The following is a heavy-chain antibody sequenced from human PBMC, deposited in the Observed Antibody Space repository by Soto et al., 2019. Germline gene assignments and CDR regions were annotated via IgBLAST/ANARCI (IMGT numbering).Heavy chain of an antibody. Sequence: ASVKVSCKASGYTFTSYAMHWVRQAPGQRLEWMGWINAGNGNTKYSQKFQGRVTITRDTSASTAYMELSSLRSEDTAVYYCARDCVRGVIKRGWFDPWGQGTLVTVSS. CDR1: GYTFTSYA. CDR3: ARDCVRGVIKRGWFDP. CDR2: INAGNGNT. D-gene: IGHD3-10*02. J-gene: IGHJ5*02. V-gene: IGHV1-3*01.